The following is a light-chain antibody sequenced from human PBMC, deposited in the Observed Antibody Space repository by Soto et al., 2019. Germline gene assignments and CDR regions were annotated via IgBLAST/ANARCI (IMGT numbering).Light chain of an antibody. CDR1: SGHSSYI. J-gene: IGLJ1*01. CDR2: LEGSGSY. V-gene: IGLV4-60*02. Sequence: QLVLTQSSSASASLGSSVKLTCTLSSGHSSYIIAWHQQQPGKAPRYLMKLEGSGSYNKGSGVPDRFSGSSSGADRYLTISNLQFEDEADYYSETWDSNTRVFGTGTKLTAL. CDR3: ETWDSNTRV.